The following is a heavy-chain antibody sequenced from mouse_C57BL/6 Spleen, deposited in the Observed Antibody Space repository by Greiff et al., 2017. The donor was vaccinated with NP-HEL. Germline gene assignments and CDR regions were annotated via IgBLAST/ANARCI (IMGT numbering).Heavy chain of an antibody. Sequence: VQLQQSGTVLARPGASVKMSCKTSGYTFTSYWMHWVKQRPGQGLEWIGAIYPGNSDTSYNQKFKGKAKLTAVTSASTAYMELSSLTNEDSAVYYCTRRDGSSYWFAYWGQGTLVTVSA. CDR3: TRRDGSSYWFAY. D-gene: IGHD1-1*01. J-gene: IGHJ3*01. CDR2: IYPGNSDT. CDR1: GYTFTSYW. V-gene: IGHV1-5*01.